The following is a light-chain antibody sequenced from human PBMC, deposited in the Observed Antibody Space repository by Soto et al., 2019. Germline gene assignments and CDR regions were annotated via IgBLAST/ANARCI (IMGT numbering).Light chain of an antibody. CDR3: QQYNSYSRT. J-gene: IGKJ1*01. CDR1: QGIGNA. V-gene: IGKV1-13*02. CDR2: DAS. Sequence: AIHMTQSPSSLSASVGDRVTISCRASQGIGNALGWYQQKPGKAPKLLISDASTLESGVPSRFSGSGSGTEFTLTISSLQPDDFATYYCQQYNSYSRTFGQGTKVDIK.